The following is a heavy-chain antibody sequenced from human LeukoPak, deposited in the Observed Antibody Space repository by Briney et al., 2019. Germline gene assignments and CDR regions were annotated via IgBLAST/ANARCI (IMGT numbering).Heavy chain of an antibody. CDR1: GFTVSTNC. V-gene: IGHV3-53*04. Sequence: GGSLRLSCAASGFTVSTNCMTWVRQAPGKGLEWVSTIYSGGTTYYADSVMGRFTISRHNSRNTLYLQMNSLRAEDTAVHYCARVDTVMAYYFDLWGQGTLVTVSS. D-gene: IGHD5-18*01. CDR2: IYSGGTT. J-gene: IGHJ4*02. CDR3: ARVDTVMAYYFDL.